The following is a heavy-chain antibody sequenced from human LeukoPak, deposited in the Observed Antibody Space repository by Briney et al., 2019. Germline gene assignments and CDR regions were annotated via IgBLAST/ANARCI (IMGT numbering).Heavy chain of an antibody. V-gene: IGHV3-74*01. D-gene: IGHD3-16*01. CDR1: GFTFRTCW. J-gene: IGHJ5*02. CDR3: ARAKPGGNWFDP. CDR2: INTDGSGT. Sequence: GGSLRLSCAASGFTFRTCWMHWVRQAPGKGLLWVSRINTDGSGTIYADSVKGRFTISRDNANNTLYLQMNSLRAEDTALYYCARAKPGGNWFDPWGQGTLVTVSS.